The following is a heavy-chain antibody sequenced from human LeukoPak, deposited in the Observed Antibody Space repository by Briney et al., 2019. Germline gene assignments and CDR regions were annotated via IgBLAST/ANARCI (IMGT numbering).Heavy chain of an antibody. CDR1: GGSISSYY. V-gene: IGHV4-59*01. CDR3: ARDYYDRFDP. J-gene: IGHJ5*02. CDR2: IYYSGST. D-gene: IGHD3-22*01. Sequence: SETLSLTCTVSGGSISSYYWSWIRQPPGKGLEWIGYIYYSGSTNYNPSLKSRVTTSVDTSKNQFSLRLSSVTAADTAVYYCARDYYDRFDPWGQGTLVTVSS.